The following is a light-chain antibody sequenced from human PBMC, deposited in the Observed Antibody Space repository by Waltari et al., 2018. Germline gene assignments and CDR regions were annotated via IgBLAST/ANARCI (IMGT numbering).Light chain of an antibody. Sequence: QSVLTQPPSASGTPGQRVTISCSGSRFNIRSNAVNWSQQLPGTAPKLLIYSNDQRPSGVPDRFSGSKSGTSASLAISGLQSEDEADYYCAAWDDSLNGHWVFGGGTKLTVL. CDR2: SND. J-gene: IGLJ3*02. CDR3: AAWDDSLNGHWV. V-gene: IGLV1-44*01. CDR1: RFNIRSNA.